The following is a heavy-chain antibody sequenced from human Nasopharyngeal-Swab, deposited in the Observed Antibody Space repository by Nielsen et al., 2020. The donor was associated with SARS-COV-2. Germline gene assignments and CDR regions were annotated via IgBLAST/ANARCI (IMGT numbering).Heavy chain of an antibody. CDR3: ARRGPLTRDYDSSGPYFDY. D-gene: IGHD3-22*01. CDR2: IYYSGST. V-gene: IGHV4-39*01. CDR1: GGSISSSSYY. J-gene: IGHJ4*02. Sequence: GSLRLSCTVSGGSISSSSYYWGWIRQPPGKGLEWIGSIYYSGSTYYNPSLKSRVTISVDTSKNQFSLKLSSVTAADTAVYYCARRGPLTRDYDSSGPYFDYWGQGTLVTVSS.